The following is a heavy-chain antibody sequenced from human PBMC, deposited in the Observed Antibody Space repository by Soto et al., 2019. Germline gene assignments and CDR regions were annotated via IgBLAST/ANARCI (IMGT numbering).Heavy chain of an antibody. CDR1: GGSISSGGYS. V-gene: IGHV4-30-2*01. CDR2: IYHSGST. CDR3: ARDLHYYGVDV. Sequence: TLSLTCAVSGGSISSGGYSWSWIRQPPGKGLEWIGYIYHSGSTYYNPSLKSRVTISVDRSKNQFSPKLSSVTAADTAVYYCARDLHYYGVDVWGQGTTVTVSS. J-gene: IGHJ6*02.